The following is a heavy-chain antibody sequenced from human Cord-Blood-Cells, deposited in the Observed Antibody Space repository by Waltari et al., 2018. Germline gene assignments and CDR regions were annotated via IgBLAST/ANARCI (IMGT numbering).Heavy chain of an antibody. V-gene: IGHV3-48*02. Sequence: LVESGGGLVQPGGSLRLSCAASGFTFSSYSMNWVRQAPGKGLEWVSYISSSSSTIYYADSVKGRFTISRDNAKNSLYLQMNSLRDEDTAVYYCARDPEYCSSTSCYDYWGQGTLVTVSS. CDR1: GFTFSSYS. CDR3: ARDPEYCSSTSCYDY. CDR2: ISSSSSTI. J-gene: IGHJ4*02. D-gene: IGHD2-2*01.